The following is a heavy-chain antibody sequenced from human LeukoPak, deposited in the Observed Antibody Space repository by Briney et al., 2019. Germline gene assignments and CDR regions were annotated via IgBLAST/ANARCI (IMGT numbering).Heavy chain of an antibody. CDR2: ISYDGSSE. Sequence: GGSLRLSCAASGFTFSSIAMSWVRQAPGKGLQWVAVISYDGSSEYYADSVKGRFIISRDNSKNTLYLQVNSLRAEDTAVYYCAKDSDIAVAGTDDAFDLWGQGTMVTVSS. CDR3: AKDSDIAVAGTDDAFDL. J-gene: IGHJ3*01. V-gene: IGHV3-30*04. D-gene: IGHD6-19*01. CDR1: GFTFSSIA.